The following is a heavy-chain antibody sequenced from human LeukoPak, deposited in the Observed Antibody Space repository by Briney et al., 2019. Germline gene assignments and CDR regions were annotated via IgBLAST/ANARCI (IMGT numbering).Heavy chain of an antibody. CDR2: IYTSGNT. D-gene: IGHD3-9*01. J-gene: IGHJ4*02. Sequence: TSETLSLTCTVSGGSISTYYWSWIRQPAGKGLEWIGRIYTSGNTNYNPSLKGRVTMSVDTSKNQFSLKLSSVTAADTAVYYCARDSYFDWSYYFDYWGQGTLVTVSP. CDR3: ARDSYFDWSYYFDY. CDR1: GGSISTYY. V-gene: IGHV4-4*07.